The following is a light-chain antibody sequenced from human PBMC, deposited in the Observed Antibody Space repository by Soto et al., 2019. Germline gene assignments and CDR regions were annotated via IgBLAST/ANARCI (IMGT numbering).Light chain of an antibody. J-gene: IGKJ5*01. V-gene: IGKV1-39*01. CDR1: HNINTY. Sequence: DIQMTQSPSSLSASVGDRVAITCRASHNINTYLNWYQQRPGKAPRLLIYAASSVQGGVPSRFSGSGSGTDFTLTISSLQPEDFATYYCQHIYTIPITFGQGTRLEI. CDR2: AAS. CDR3: QHIYTIPIT.